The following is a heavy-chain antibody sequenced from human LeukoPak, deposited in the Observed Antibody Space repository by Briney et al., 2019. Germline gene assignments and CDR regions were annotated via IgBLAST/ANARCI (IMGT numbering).Heavy chain of an antibody. Sequence: PGGSLRLSCAVSGFTFSSYFMHWVRQAPGEGLVWVSRISSDGTTTNYADSVKGRFTISRDNAKNTLYLQMNSLRAEDTAVYYCARNSCTDSDYWGQGTLVSVSS. CDR3: ARNSCTDSDY. D-gene: IGHD2-15*01. CDR2: ISSDGTTT. CDR1: GFTFSSYF. V-gene: IGHV3-74*01. J-gene: IGHJ4*02.